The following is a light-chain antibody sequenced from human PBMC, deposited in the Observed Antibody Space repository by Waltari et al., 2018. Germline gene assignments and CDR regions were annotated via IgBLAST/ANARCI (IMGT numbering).Light chain of an antibody. CDR3: QQFGTSQYT. V-gene: IGKV3-20*01. Sequence: EIVLTQSPGTLSLSQGERATISCRASQSVSSSYLAWYQQKPGQAPRLLIYGASSRATGIPDRFSGSGSGTDFTLTISRLEPEDFAVYYCQQFGTSQYTFGQGTKLEIK. J-gene: IGKJ2*01. CDR2: GAS. CDR1: QSVSSSY.